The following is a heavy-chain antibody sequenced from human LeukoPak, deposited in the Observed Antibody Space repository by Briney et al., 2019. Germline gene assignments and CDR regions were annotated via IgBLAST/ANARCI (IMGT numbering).Heavy chain of an antibody. J-gene: IGHJ3*02. Sequence: GGSLRLSCAPSGFTFSSYSMNWVRQAPGKGLEWVSSISSSSSYIYYADSVKGRSTISRDNAKNSLYLQMNSLRAEDTAVYYCARDSSDSYGAFDIWGQGTMVTVSS. CDR2: ISSSSSYI. D-gene: IGHD5-18*01. V-gene: IGHV3-21*01. CDR3: ARDSSDSYGAFDI. CDR1: GFTFSSYS.